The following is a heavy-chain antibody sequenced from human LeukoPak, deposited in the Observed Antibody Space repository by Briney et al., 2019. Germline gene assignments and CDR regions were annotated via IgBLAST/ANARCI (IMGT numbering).Heavy chain of an antibody. CDR2: INRDGTGT. CDR3: ARGLSYAVAYGDY. D-gene: IGHD6-19*01. J-gene: IGHJ4*02. V-gene: IGHV3-74*01. CDR1: GFIFSDYW. Sequence: HRGGSLRLSCAPSGFIFSDYWFHWVRQTPGQGLVWVAAINRDGTGTSHADSVRGRFTVSRDNAKNTLYLQLNSLRADDTAVYYCARGLSYAVAYGDYWGQGTLVTVSS.